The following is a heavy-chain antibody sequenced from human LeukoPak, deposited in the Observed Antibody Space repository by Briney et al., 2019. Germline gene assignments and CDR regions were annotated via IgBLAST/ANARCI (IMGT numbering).Heavy chain of an antibody. J-gene: IGHJ4*02. V-gene: IGHV4-39*01. D-gene: IGHD3-16*02. CDR2: IYYSGTT. CDR3: ARHRLRLGELSPD. CDR1: GGSISSSSYY. Sequence: SGTLSLTCTVSGGSISSSSYYWGWIRQPPGKGLEWIGSIYYSGTTYYNPSLKSRVTISVDTSKNQFFLKLSSVTAADTAVYYCARHRLRLGELSPDWGQGTLVTVSS.